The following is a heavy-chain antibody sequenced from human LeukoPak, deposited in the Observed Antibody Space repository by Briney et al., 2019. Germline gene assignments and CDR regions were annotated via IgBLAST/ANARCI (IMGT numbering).Heavy chain of an antibody. Sequence: GGSLRLSCAASGFTFSSYSMNWVRQAPGKGLEWVSSISSSSSYIYYADSVKGRFTISRDNAKNSLYLQMNSLRAEDTAVYYCARNLYYDILTGGKFDYWGQGTLVTVSS. CDR1: GFTFSSYS. CDR2: ISSSSSYI. J-gene: IGHJ4*02. V-gene: IGHV3-21*01. D-gene: IGHD3-9*01. CDR3: ARNLYYDILTGGKFDY.